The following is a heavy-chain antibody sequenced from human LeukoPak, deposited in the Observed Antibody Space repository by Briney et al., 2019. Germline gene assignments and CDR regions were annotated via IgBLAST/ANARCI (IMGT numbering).Heavy chain of an antibody. V-gene: IGHV3-23*01. J-gene: IGHJ4*02. CDR1: GFTFSSYS. D-gene: IGHD6-19*01. CDR3: AKDHGYSSGWTRPFDY. CDR2: ISGSGGST. Sequence: GGSLRLSCAASGFTFSSYSMNWVRQAPGKGLEWVSAISGSGGSTYYADSVKGRFTISRDNSKNTLYLQMNSLRAEDTAVYYCAKDHGYSSGWTRPFDYWGQGTPVTVSS.